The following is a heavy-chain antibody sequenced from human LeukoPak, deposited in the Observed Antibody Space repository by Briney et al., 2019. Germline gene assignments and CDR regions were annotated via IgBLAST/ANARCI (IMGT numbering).Heavy chain of an antibody. CDR3: ARHVPGGFGELEPFDY. V-gene: IGHV4-59*08. Sequence: SETLSLTCTVSGGSISSDYWSWIRQSPGKGLEWLGYMYYIGSNNYNPSLKSRVTISLDTSKNQFSLRLSSVTAADTAVYYCARHVPGGFGELEPFDYWGQGILVTVSS. J-gene: IGHJ4*02. CDR2: MYYIGSN. D-gene: IGHD3-10*01. CDR1: GGSISSDY.